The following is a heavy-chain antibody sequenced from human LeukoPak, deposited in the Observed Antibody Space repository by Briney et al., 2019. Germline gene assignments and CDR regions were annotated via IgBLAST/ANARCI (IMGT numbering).Heavy chain of an antibody. V-gene: IGHV1-2*02. CDR2: INPNSGGT. CDR1: GYTFTGYY. D-gene: IGHD6-6*01. Sequence: ASVKVSCKASGYTFTGYYIHWVRQAPGQGLEWMGWINPNSGGTNYAQNFQGRVTMTRDTSISTAYMEPSRPRSDGTAMYYCAREHSSSSGKVFDYWGQGALVTVSS. J-gene: IGHJ4*02. CDR3: AREHSSSSGKVFDY.